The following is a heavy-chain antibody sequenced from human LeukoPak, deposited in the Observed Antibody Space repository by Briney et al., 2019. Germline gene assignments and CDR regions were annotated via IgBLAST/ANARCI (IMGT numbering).Heavy chain of an antibody. CDR3: AADPSYSSGYRYYFDY. D-gene: IGHD3-22*01. CDR2: IVVGSGNT. CDR1: GFTFISSA. J-gene: IGHJ4*02. Sequence: SVKVSCKTSGFTFISSAVQWVRQARGQRLEWIGWIVVGSGNTNYAQKFQERVTITRDMSSSTAYMELSSLRSEDTAVYYCAADPSYSSGYRYYFDYWGQGTLVTVSS. V-gene: IGHV1-58*01.